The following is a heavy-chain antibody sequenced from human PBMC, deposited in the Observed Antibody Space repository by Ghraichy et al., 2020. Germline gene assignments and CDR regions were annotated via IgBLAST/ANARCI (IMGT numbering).Heavy chain of an antibody. CDR3: ARVMEPYYYDSSGYPPGY. CDR2: ISSSSSTI. J-gene: IGHJ4*02. Sequence: GGSLRLSCAASGFTFSSYSMNWVRQSPGKGLEWVSYISSSSSTIYYADSVTGRFTISRDNAKNSLYLQVNSLRDEDTAVYYCARVMEPYYYDSSGYPPGYWGQRTLVAVS. D-gene: IGHD3-22*01. V-gene: IGHV3-48*02. CDR1: GFTFSSYS.